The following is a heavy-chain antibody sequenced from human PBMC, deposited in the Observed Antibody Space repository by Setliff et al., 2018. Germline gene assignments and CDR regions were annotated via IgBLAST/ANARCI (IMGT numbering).Heavy chain of an antibody. CDR1: GGSFSGYY. Sequence: SETLSLTCAVYGGSFSGYYWSWIRQPPGKRLEWIGEIIHSGSTNYNPSLKSRVTISMDTSKNQFSLKLSSVTAADTAVYYCARDQTLREVWFDPWGQGTLVTVSS. CDR2: IIHSGST. V-gene: IGHV4-34*12. J-gene: IGHJ5*02. CDR3: ARDQTLREVWFDP. D-gene: IGHD3-16*01.